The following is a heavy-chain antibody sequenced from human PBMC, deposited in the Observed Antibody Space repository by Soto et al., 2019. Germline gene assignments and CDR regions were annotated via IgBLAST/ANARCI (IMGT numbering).Heavy chain of an antibody. Sequence: GGSLRLSCADSGFTFSNYAMNWVRQAPGKGLEWVSGVTRGGSAYYADSVKGRFTISRDNSKNTVFLQMNSLRAEDTAIYYCAKDDCSICNGPAYNFDMDVWGQGTTVTVSS. J-gene: IGHJ6*02. CDR1: GFTFSNYA. D-gene: IGHD2-15*01. CDR3: AKDDCSICNGPAYNFDMDV. V-gene: IGHV3-23*01. CDR2: VTRGGSA.